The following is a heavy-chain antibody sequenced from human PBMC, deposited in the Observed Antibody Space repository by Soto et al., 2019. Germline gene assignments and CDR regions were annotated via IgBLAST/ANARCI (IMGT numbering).Heavy chain of an antibody. CDR3: AREKGEYSSSLDLDY. V-gene: IGHV1-18*01. D-gene: IGHD6-6*01. CDR1: GYTFTSYG. Sequence: QVQLVQSGAEVKKPGASVKVSCKASGYTFTSYGISWVRQAPGQGLEWMGWISAYNGNTNYAQKLQGRVTMTTDTSTSTAYRELRSLRSDDTAVYYCAREKGEYSSSLDLDYWGQGTLVTVSS. CDR2: ISAYNGNT. J-gene: IGHJ4*02.